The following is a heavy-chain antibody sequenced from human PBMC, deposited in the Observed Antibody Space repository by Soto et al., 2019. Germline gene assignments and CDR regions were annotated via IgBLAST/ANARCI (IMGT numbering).Heavy chain of an antibody. CDR3: ARAKAVVIAALDI. Sequence: GGSLRLSCKASGFMFNNSAITWGRQAPGQGLQWVAGVSDNGGSRGGTYYADSVKGRFTISRDNSKNTLYLQLDSLTGADTAVYYCARAKAVVIAALDIWGQGTMVTVSS. V-gene: IGHV3-23*01. CDR1: GFMFNNSA. CDR2: VSDNGGSRGGT. J-gene: IGHJ3*02. D-gene: IGHD2-21*01.